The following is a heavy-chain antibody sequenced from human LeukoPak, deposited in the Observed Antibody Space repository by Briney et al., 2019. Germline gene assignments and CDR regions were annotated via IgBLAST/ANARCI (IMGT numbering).Heavy chain of an antibody. CDR3: ARDRRLRLGELSPYYFDY. CDR1: GYTFTSYY. J-gene: IGHJ4*02. CDR2: INPSGGST. D-gene: IGHD3-16*02. Sequence: ASVKVSCKASGYTFTSYYIHWVRQAPGQGLEWMGIINPSGGSTDYAQKFQGRVTITRDTSASTAYMELSSLRSEDMAVYYCARDRRLRLGELSPYYFDYWGQGTLVTVSS. V-gene: IGHV1-46*01.